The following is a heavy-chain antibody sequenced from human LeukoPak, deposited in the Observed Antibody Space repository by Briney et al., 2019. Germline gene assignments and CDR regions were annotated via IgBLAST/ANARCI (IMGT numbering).Heavy chain of an antibody. J-gene: IGHJ4*02. CDR2: ISGSGSST. V-gene: IGHV3-23*01. D-gene: IGHD3-3*01. Sequence: PGGSLRLSCAASGFTFSSYAMSWVRQAPGKGLEWVSVISGSGSSTDYADSVKGRFTISRDNSKKTMYVQMDGLRVEDTAVYYCARDQYDTWSRRGNFDSWGQGTLVIVSS. CDR3: ARDQYDTWSRRGNFDS. CDR1: GFTFSSYA.